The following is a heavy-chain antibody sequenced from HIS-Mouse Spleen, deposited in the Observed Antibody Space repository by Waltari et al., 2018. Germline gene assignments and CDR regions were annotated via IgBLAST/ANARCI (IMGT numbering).Heavy chain of an antibody. V-gene: IGHV1-2*02. CDR3: ARTDY. J-gene: IGHJ4*02. Sequence: YAQKFQGRVTMTRDTSISTAYMELSRLRSDDTAVYYCARTDYWGQGTLVTVSS.